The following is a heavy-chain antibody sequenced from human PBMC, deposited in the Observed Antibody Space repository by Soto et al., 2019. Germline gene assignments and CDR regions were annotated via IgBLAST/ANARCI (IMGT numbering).Heavy chain of an antibody. J-gene: IGHJ4*02. V-gene: IGHV3-21*01. CDR1: GFTFSSYS. CDR3: ARDLVTMRITMVRGVFDY. D-gene: IGHD3-10*01. Sequence: EVQLVESGGGLVKPGGSLRLSCAASGFTFSSYSMNWVRQARGKGLEWVSSISSSSSYIYYADSVKGRFTISRDNAKNSLYLQMNSLRAEDTAVYYCARDLVTMRITMVRGVFDYWGQGTLVTVSS. CDR2: ISSSSSYI.